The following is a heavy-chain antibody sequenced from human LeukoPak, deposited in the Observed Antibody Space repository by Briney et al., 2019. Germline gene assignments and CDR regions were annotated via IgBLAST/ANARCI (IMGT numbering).Heavy chain of an antibody. V-gene: IGHV3-13*01. CDR2: IGTASDT. CDR1: GFTFSSFD. CDR3: ARGPPRGKYYYMDV. Sequence: PGGSLRLSCAASGFTFSSFDMHWVRQPTGQDLEWVSTIGTASDTYYPGSVEGRFTFSRDNAKNSLYLQMNSLTAGDTAVYYCARGPPRGKYYYMDVWGKGTTVTVSS. J-gene: IGHJ6*03. D-gene: IGHD1-1*01.